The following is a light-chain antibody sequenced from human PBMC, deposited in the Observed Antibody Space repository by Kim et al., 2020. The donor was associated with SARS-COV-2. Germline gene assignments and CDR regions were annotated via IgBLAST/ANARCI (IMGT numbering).Light chain of an antibody. CDR1: NIGGKS. Sequence: SYELTQPPSVSVAPGETAWITCGGNNIGGKSVNWYQQTPGQAHVVVVYYDNHRPSGIPERFSGSNSGNTATLTISRVEAGDEADYYCQVWDTSTEHVIFGGGTQLTVL. V-gene: IGLV3-21*04. J-gene: IGLJ2*01. CDR2: YDN. CDR3: QVWDTSTEHVI.